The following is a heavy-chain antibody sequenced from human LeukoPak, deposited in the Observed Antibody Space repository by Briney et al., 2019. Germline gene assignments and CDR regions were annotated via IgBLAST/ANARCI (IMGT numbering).Heavy chain of an antibody. CDR2: IRYDGSNK. Sequence: GGSLRLSCAASGFTFSSYGMHWVRQAPGKGLEWVAFIRYDGSNKYYAGSVKGRFTISRDNSKNTLYLQLNSLRAEDTAVYYCAKGHSGYLYYFDYWGQGTLVTVSS. D-gene: IGHD5-12*01. CDR1: GFTFSSYG. CDR3: AKGHSGYLYYFDY. V-gene: IGHV3-30*02. J-gene: IGHJ4*02.